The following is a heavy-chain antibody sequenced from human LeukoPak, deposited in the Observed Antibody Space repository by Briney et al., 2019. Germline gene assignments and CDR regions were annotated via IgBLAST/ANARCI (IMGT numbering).Heavy chain of an antibody. CDR2: IWYDGSNK. CDR3: AKDFTRYFDWLSPSGYFQH. D-gene: IGHD3-9*01. Sequence: PGGSLRLSCAASGFTFSSYGMHWVRQAPGKGLEWVAVIWYDGSNKYYADPVKGRFTISRDNSKNTPYLQMNSLRAEDTAVYYCAKDFTRYFDWLSPSGYFQHWGQGTLVTVSS. V-gene: IGHV3-33*06. CDR1: GFTFSSYG. J-gene: IGHJ1*01.